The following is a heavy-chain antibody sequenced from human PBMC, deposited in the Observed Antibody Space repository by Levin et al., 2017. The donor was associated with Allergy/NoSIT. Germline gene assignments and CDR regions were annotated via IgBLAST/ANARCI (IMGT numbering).Heavy chain of an antibody. CDR1: GFTFNIYT. J-gene: IGHJ1*01. V-gene: IGHV3-21*01. Sequence: GGSLRLSCSASGFTFNIYTMNWVRQAPGKGLEWISFISTNSAYIFYADSVRGRFTISRDNAKGSLYLQMNSLRADYTAIYYCARGPEVWGQGTPVTVSS. CDR2: ISTNSAYI. CDR3: ARGPEV.